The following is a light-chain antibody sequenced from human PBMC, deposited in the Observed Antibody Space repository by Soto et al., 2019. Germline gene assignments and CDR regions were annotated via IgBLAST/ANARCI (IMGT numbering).Light chain of an antibody. CDR1: QSVSSSY. CDR3: QQYVSSPQT. Sequence: IVYHESPGTLSMTKGERATLSCRASQSVSSSYLAWYQQKPGQAPRLLIYGASSRATGIPDRFSGSGSGTDFTLTISRLEPEDFAVYYCQQYVSSPQTFGQAT. CDR2: GAS. V-gene: IGKV3-20*01. J-gene: IGKJ1*01.